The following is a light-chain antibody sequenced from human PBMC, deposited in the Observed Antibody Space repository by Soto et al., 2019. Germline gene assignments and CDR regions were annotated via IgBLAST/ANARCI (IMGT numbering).Light chain of an antibody. Sequence: DIQMTQSPSILSASTGDRVTITCRANRNIGSWLAWYQQKPGKAPNLLIYDGSTLESGVPSRFSGSGSGTEFTLTISSLQPDDFATYYCQHYNRNSQTFGQGTKVDSK. V-gene: IGKV1-5*01. CDR3: QHYNRNSQT. CDR2: DGS. CDR1: RNIGSW. J-gene: IGKJ1*01.